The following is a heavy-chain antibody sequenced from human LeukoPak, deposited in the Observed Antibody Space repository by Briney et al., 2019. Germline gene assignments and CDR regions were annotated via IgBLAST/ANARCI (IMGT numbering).Heavy chain of an antibody. CDR3: ATHFYDSSGYYYYFDY. CDR2: IIPIFGTA. CDR1: GGTFSSYA. J-gene: IGHJ4*02. D-gene: IGHD3-22*01. Sequence: SVKVSCKASGGTFSSYAISWVRQAPGQGLEWMGGIIPIFGTANYAQKFQGRVTITTDESTSTAYMELSSLRSEDTAVYYCATHFYDSSGYYYYFDYWGQGTLVTVSS. V-gene: IGHV1-69*05.